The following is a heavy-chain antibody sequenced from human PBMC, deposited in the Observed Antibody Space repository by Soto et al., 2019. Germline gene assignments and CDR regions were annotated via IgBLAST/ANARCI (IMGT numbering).Heavy chain of an antibody. J-gene: IGHJ6*02. CDR3: ERGRYAYETIYYKFYYSALDV. V-gene: IGHV4-34*01. Sequence: KASETLSLTCGVYGGSIRGYYWSWIRQSPGKGLEWIGDINDNGGTNYNPSLKSRVTPSLDTSKKQVSLMVSSVTAADTAVYYCERGRYAYETIYYKFYYSALDVWGQGTTVTVSS. D-gene: IGHD3-10*01. CDR2: INDNGGT. CDR1: GGSIRGYY.